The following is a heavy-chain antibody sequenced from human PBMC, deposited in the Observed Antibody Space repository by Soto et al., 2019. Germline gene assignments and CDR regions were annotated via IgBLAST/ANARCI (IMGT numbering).Heavy chain of an antibody. CDR2: IYPGDSDT. CDR1: GYSFISSW. V-gene: IGHV5-51*01. CDR3: ARMMAASGTAFDY. Sequence: EVQLVQSGAEVKKPGESLKISCQASGYSFISSWIGWVRQMPGKGLEWMGIIYPGDSDTRYSPSFQGQVTISADKSTSTAQLQWSSLKASDTATYYCARMMAASGTAFDYWGQGALVTVSS. J-gene: IGHJ4*02. D-gene: IGHD6-13*01.